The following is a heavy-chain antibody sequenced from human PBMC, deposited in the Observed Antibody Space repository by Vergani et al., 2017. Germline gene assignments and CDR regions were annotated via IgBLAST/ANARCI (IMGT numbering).Heavy chain of an antibody. CDR2: IRYDGSNK. CDR1: GFTFSSYG. V-gene: IGHV3-30*02. J-gene: IGHJ6*02. Sequence: QVQLVESGGGVVQPGGSLRLSCAASGFTFSSYGMHWVRQAPGKGLEWVAFIRYDGSNKYYADSVKGRFTISRDNYKNTLYLQMNSLRAEDTAVYYCAKDPHIVVVPAAERYYYYGMDVWGQGTTVTVSS. CDR3: AKDPHIVVVPAAERYYYYGMDV. D-gene: IGHD2-2*01.